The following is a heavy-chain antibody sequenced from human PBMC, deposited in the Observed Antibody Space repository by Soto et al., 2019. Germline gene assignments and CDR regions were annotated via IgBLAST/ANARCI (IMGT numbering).Heavy chain of an antibody. CDR3: AKDGGGFRGVRGRFDY. Sequence: PGGSLRLSCAASGFTFSSYAMSWVRQTPGKGLEWVSDISGSGGTTYYADSVKGRFTISRDNSKNTLYLQMNSLRGEDTAVYHCAKDGGGFRGVRGRFDYWSQGTLVTVSS. CDR1: GFTFSSYA. D-gene: IGHD3-10*01. V-gene: IGHV3-23*01. J-gene: IGHJ4*02. CDR2: ISGSGGTT.